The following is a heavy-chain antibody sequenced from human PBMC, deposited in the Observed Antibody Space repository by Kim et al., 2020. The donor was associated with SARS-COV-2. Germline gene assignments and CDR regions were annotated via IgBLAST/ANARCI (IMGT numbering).Heavy chain of an antibody. CDR3: ARDTHLDP. J-gene: IGHJ5*02. Sequence: GGRPSSPDSVKRTFTTSRDKSKNTIYLQMNSLRAEGTAVYYCARDTHLDPWGQGTLVTVSS. V-gene: IGHV3-53*01. CDR2: GGRP.